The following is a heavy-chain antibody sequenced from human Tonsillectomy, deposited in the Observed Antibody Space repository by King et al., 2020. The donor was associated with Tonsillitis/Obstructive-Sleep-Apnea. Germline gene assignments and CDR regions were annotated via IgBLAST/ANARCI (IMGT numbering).Heavy chain of an antibody. J-gene: IGHJ4*02. D-gene: IGHD3-3*01. CDR1: GDTFSTYA. Sequence: VQLVQSGAEVKKPGSLVKGSCKASGDTFSTYAISWVRQAPGQGLEWMGGFIPIFGTANYAQKFKGRVTITADKSTSTAYMELSSLGSEHTAVFYCARSQPPSYYDFWSGYFLDYWGQGTLVTVSS. CDR3: ARSQPPSYYDFWSGYFLDY. V-gene: IGHV1-69*06. CDR2: FIPIFGTA.